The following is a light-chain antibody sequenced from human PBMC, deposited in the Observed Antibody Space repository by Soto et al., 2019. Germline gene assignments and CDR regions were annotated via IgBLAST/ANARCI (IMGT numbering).Light chain of an antibody. J-gene: IGKJ2*01. V-gene: IGKV3-15*01. Sequence: EIVMTQPPATLSLSPGERAALSCRASQSINSELAWYQQKPGQPPRLLIYGASARATGVPARFTGSESGSEFPLTISGLQSEDFAVYYCQQGHNWPLTFGQGTRLEI. CDR2: GAS. CDR3: QQGHNWPLT. CDR1: QSINSE.